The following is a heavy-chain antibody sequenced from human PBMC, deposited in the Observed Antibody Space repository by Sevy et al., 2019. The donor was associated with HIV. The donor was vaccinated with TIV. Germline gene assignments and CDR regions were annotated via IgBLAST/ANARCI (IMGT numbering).Heavy chain of an antibody. D-gene: IGHD6-19*01. V-gene: IGHV3-30-3*01. CDR3: ARDKSSVAGMHYYGMDV. J-gene: IGHJ6*02. CDR2: ISYDGINK. CDR1: GFTFSSYA. Sequence: GGSLRLSCAASGFTFSSYAMHWVRQAPGKGLEWVAVISYDGINKYYADSVKGRFTISRDNSKNTLYLQMNSLRAEDTAVYYCARDKSSVAGMHYYGMDVWGQGTTVTVSS.